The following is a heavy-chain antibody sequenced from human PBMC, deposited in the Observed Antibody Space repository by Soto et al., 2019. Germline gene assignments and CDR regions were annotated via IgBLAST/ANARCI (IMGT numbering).Heavy chain of an antibody. D-gene: IGHD3-10*01. J-gene: IGHJ5*02. CDR3: AKDVSALLWFGELLSTFNWFDP. V-gene: IGHV3-23*01. CDR1: GFTFSSYA. CDR2: ISGSGGST. Sequence: GGSLRLSCAASGFTFSSYAMSWVRQAPGKGLERVSAISGSGGSTYYADSVKGRFTISRDNSKNTLYLQMNSLRAEDTAVYYCAKDVSALLWFGELLSTFNWFDPWGQGTLVTVSS.